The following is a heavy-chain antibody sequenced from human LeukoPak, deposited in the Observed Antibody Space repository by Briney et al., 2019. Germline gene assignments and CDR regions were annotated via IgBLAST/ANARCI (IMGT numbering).Heavy chain of an antibody. CDR1: RYTLLELP. D-gene: IGHD3-9*01. CDR3: ATGRLRYFDWSNYYFDY. V-gene: IGHV1-24*01. Sequence: ASVQDSCQFSRYTLLELPIHWVRQAPEKELAWMGGFDPEDGETIYAQKFQGRVTMTEDTSTDTAYMELSSLRSEDTAVYYRATGRLRYFDWSNYYFDYWGQGTLVTVSS. J-gene: IGHJ4*02. CDR2: FDPEDGET.